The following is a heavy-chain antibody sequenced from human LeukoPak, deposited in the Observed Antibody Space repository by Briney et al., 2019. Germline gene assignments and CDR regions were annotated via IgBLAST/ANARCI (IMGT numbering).Heavy chain of an antibody. V-gene: IGHV1-2*02. CDR3: ARSMTTATWDY. D-gene: IGHD4-17*01. Sequence: ASVTVSCKASGYTFTEYYLNWVRQAPGQGLEWMGWISPYSGATHYAQIFQGRVTMTRDTSISTAYMELSRLRSDDSAVYFCARSMTTATWDYWGQGTLVTVSS. J-gene: IGHJ4*02. CDR2: ISPYSGAT. CDR1: GYTFTEYY.